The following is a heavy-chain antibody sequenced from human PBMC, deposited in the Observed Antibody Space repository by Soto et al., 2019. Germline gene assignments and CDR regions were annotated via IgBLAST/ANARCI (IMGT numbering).Heavy chain of an antibody. CDR2: INPNSGGT. V-gene: IGHV1-2*02. Sequence: ASVEVSCKASGYTFTGYYMHWVRQAPGQGLEWMGWINPNSGGTNYAQKFQGRVTMTRDTSISTAYMELSRLRSDDTAVYYCARGLVYYYDSSGYSPPDYWGQGTLVTVSS. CDR1: GYTFTGYY. D-gene: IGHD3-22*01. J-gene: IGHJ4*02. CDR3: ARGLVYYYDSSGYSPPDY.